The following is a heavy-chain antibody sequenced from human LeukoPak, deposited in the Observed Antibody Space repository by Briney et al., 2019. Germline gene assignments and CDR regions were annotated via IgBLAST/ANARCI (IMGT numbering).Heavy chain of an antibody. CDR3: ARNHRLHH. V-gene: IGHV3-74*01. J-gene: IGHJ5*02. CDR2: INGDGKSM. Sequence: GAPRLSCEASGFTFETYWMHWVRQVPGKGLVWVSRINGDGKSMAYADSVKGRFTISRDNAKNTVFLQMNSLRVEDTGVYYCARNHRLHHWGQGTLVIVSS. CDR1: GFTFETYW.